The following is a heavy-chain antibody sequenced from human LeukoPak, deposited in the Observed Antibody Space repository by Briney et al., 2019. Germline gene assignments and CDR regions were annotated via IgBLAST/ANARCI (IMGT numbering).Heavy chain of an antibody. CDR1: GYSISSGHY. D-gene: IGHD2-2*01. J-gene: IGHJ4*02. CDR3: ARHVYGRHQLQAYHFDY. CDR2: MYNSGST. V-gene: IGHV4-38-2*01. Sequence: ADTLSLTCAVSGYSISSGHYWGWIRQSPGKGLEWIASMYNSGSTYFKSSLKSRVTISLDTPKNQFSLTLNSVTAADTAVYYCARHVYGRHQLQAYHFDYWGQGILVTVSS.